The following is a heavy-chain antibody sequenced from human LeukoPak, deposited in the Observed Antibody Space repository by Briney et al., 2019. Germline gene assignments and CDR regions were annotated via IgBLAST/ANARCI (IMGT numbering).Heavy chain of an antibody. D-gene: IGHD3-22*01. J-gene: IGHJ3*02. CDR1: GGSISSYY. V-gene: IGHV4-59*01. CDR3: ARVVYYDSSGYPRRAFDI. CDR2: IYYSGST. Sequence: SETLSLTCTVSGGSISSYYWSWIRQPPGKGLEWIGYIYYSGSTNYNPSLKSRVTISVDTSKNQFSLKLSSVTAADTAVYYCARVVYYDSSGYPRRAFDIWGQGTMVTVSS.